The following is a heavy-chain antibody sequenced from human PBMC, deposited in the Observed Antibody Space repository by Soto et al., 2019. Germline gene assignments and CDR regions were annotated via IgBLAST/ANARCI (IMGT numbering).Heavy chain of an antibody. Sequence: SETLSLTCTVSGGSISSGGYYWSWIRQHPGKGLEWIGYIYYSGNTFYNPSLKSRVTISIDTSKNQSSLKLTSVTAADTAVYYCSRDSITSGFDYWGQGTRVTVSS. CDR1: GGSISSGGYY. CDR3: SRDSITSGFDY. J-gene: IGHJ4*02. D-gene: IGHD2-2*01. V-gene: IGHV4-31*03. CDR2: IYYSGNT.